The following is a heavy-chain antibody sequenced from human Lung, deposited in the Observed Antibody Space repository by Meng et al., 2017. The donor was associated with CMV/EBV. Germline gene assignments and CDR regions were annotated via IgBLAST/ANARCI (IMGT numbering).Heavy chain of an antibody. CDR1: GYTFTNYY. Sequence: ASXXVSXKASGYTFTNYYMHWVRQAPGQGLEWMGIINPSGGSTNYAQKFQGRVTMTRDTSTSTVYMELSSLRSEDTAMYYCARAPWAYCTKTSCYGFDPWXQGNQV. D-gene: IGHD2-2*01. V-gene: IGHV1-46*01. J-gene: IGHJ5*02. CDR2: INPSGGST. CDR3: ARAPWAYCTKTSCYGFDP.